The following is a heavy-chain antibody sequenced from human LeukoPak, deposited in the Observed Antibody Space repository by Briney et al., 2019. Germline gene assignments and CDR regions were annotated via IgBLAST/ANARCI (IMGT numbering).Heavy chain of an antibody. CDR3: AKHPQTRADIVLMVYALDY. CDR2: ISGSGGST. J-gene: IGHJ4*02. D-gene: IGHD2-8*01. CDR1: GFTFSSYA. V-gene: IGHV3-23*01. Sequence: GGSLRLSCAASGFTFSSYAMRWVRPAPGKGLEWVSAISGSGGSTYYADSVKGRFTISRDDSKNTLYLQMNSLRAEDTAVYYCAKHPQTRADIVLMVYALDYWGQGTLVTVSS.